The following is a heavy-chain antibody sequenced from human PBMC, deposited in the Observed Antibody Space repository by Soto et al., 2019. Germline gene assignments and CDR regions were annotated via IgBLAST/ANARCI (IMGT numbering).Heavy chain of an antibody. Sequence: GASVKVSCKASGYTFTSYGISWVRQAPGQGLEWMGWISAYNGNTNYAQKLQGRVTMTTDTSTSTAYMELRSLRSDDTAVYYCARRGSNYGDFYYYYYMDVWGKGTTVTVSS. CDR3: ARRGSNYGDFYYYYYMDV. D-gene: IGHD4-4*01. CDR1: GYTFTSYG. V-gene: IGHV1-18*01. J-gene: IGHJ6*03. CDR2: ISAYNGNT.